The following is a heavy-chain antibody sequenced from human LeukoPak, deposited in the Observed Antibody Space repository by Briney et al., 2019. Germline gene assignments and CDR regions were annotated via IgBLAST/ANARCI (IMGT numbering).Heavy chain of an antibody. Sequence: GGSLRLSCAASGLTFSSYGMHWVRHAPGKALEGVAFIRYDGSNKYYADCVKGRFTISRDNSKTTLYLQMTSLRAEDTPLYYCAKALSSRSGGSCYYDYWGQGTLVTVSS. CDR2: IRYDGSNK. CDR1: GLTFSSYG. V-gene: IGHV3-30*02. D-gene: IGHD2-15*01. CDR3: AKALSSRSGGSCYYDY. J-gene: IGHJ4*02.